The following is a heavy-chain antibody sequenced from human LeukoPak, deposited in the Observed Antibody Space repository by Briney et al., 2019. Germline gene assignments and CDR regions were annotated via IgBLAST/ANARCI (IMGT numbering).Heavy chain of an antibody. CDR1: GGSISSGDYY. V-gene: IGHV4-30-4*01. CDR3: ASAGDYNAFDI. Sequence: SQTLSLTCTVSGGSISSGDYYWSWIRQPPGKGLEWIGYIYYSGSTYYNPSLKSRVTISVDRSKNQFSLKLSSVTAADMAVYYCASAGDYNAFDIWGQGTMVTVSS. J-gene: IGHJ3*02. D-gene: IGHD4-17*01. CDR2: IYYSGST.